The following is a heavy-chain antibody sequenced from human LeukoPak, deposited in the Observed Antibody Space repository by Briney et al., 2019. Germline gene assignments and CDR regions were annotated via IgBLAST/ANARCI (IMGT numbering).Heavy chain of an antibody. V-gene: IGHV4-59*01. D-gene: IGHD3-3*01. Sequence: KPSETLSLTCTVSGGSISSYYWSWIRQPPGKGLEWIGYIYYSGSTNYNPSLKSRVTISVDTSKNQFSLKLSSVTAADTAVYYCARGWSSYYDFWSGYYPYFDYWGQGTLVTVSS. CDR2: IYYSGST. J-gene: IGHJ4*02. CDR3: ARGWSSYYDFWSGYYPYFDY. CDR1: GGSISSYY.